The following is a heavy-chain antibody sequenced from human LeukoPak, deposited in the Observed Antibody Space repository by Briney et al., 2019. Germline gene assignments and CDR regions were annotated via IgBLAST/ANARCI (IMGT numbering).Heavy chain of an antibody. CDR1: GFTFSSYA. Sequence: GGSLRLSCAASGFTFSSYAMSWVRQAPGKGLEWVSAISGSGGSTYYADSVKGRFTISRDNSKNTLYLQMNSLRAEDTAVYYCTRSVGYCRGGTCYETMGYFDYWGQGTLVTVSS. V-gene: IGHV3-23*01. CDR2: ISGSGGST. J-gene: IGHJ4*02. CDR3: TRSVGYCRGGTCYETMGYFDY. D-gene: IGHD2-15*01.